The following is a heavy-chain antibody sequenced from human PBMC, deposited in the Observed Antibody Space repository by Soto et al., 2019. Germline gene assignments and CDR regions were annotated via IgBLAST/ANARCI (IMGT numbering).Heavy chain of an antibody. V-gene: IGHV2-26*01. CDR3: ARMKVDSYQFYYAMDV. CDR1: GFSLTTGKMG. CDR2: IFSDNER. D-gene: IGHD3-9*01. J-gene: IGHJ6*02. Sequence: SGPTLVNPTETLTLTCTVSGFSLTTGKMGVSWIRQPPGKALEWLAHIFSDNERSYSTSLQGRLTISKDTSGSQVVLSMTNVDPVDTATYYCARMKVDSYQFYYAMDVWGQGTTVTVCS.